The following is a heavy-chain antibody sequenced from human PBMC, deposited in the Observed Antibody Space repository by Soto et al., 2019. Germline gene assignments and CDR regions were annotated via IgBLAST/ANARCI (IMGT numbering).Heavy chain of an antibody. D-gene: IGHD3-22*01. Sequence: GGSLRLSCAASGFTFSSYAMSWVRQAPGKGLEWVSAISGSGGSTYYADSVKGRFTISRDNSKNTLYLQMNSLRAEDTAVYYCAKGPYDSSAYQGFWWWYWGQATLVTVSS. CDR1: GFTFSSYA. V-gene: IGHV3-23*01. CDR2: ISGSGGST. J-gene: IGHJ4*02. CDR3: AKGPYDSSAYQGFWWWY.